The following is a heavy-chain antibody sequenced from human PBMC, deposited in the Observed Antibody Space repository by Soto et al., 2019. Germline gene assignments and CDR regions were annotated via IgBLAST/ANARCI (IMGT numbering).Heavy chain of an antibody. CDR2: IYWDDDN. V-gene: IGHV2-5*02. CDR3: AHRDRASGGLFDH. D-gene: IGHD3-10*01. Sequence: QITLKESGTTRVKPTQTLTLTCTCSGFSLSTSGVAVGWIRQSPGKALEWLSVIYWDDDNRSSPSLRNRLTITKDTSKNQVVLTMTNLDPVDTATYYCAHRDRASGGLFDHWGQGILVTVSS. CDR1: GFSLSTSGVA. J-gene: IGHJ4*02.